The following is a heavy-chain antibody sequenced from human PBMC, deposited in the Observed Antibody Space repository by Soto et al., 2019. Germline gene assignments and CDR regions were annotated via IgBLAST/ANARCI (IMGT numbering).Heavy chain of an antibody. D-gene: IGHD6-19*01. J-gene: IGHJ4*02. Sequence: QVQLVESGGGVVQPGRSLRLSCAASGFTFSSYGMHWVRQAPGKGLEWVAVIWYDGSNKYYADSVKGRFTISRDNSKNTLYLQMNSLRAEDTAVYYCARDCAGYSSGWYQRGGFDYLGQGTLVTVSS. V-gene: IGHV3-33*01. CDR1: GFTFSSYG. CDR2: IWYDGSNK. CDR3: ARDCAGYSSGWYQRGGFDY.